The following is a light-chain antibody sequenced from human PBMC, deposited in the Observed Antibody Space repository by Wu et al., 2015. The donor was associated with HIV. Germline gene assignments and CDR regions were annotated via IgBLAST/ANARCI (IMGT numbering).Light chain of an antibody. Sequence: MTQSPSSLSASVGDRVTITCQASQGLNNYLAWYQQKPGKVPQLLIYGSNILQSGVPSRFSGSGSGTHFTLTISGLQPEDVATYYCQEYNSAPRTFGPGTKVEIK. CDR2: GSN. V-gene: IGKV1-27*01. J-gene: IGKJ1*01. CDR3: QEYNSAPRT. CDR1: QGLNNY.